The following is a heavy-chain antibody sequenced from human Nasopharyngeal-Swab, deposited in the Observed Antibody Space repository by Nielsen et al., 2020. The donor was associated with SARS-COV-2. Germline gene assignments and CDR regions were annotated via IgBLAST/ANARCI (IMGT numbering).Heavy chain of an antibody. D-gene: IGHD5-12*01. CDR2: ISAYNGNT. CDR3: ARDSGYDALIDY. J-gene: IGHJ4*02. CDR1: GYTFTSYG. V-gene: IGHV1-18*01. Sequence: ASVQVSCKASGYTFTSYGISWVRQASAQGLEWMGWISAYNGNTNYAQKPQGRVTMTTDTSTSTAYMELRSLRSDDTAVYYCARDSGYDALIDYWGQGTLVTVSS.